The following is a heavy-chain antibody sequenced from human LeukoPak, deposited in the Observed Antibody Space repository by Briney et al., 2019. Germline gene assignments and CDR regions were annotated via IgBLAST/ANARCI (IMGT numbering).Heavy chain of an antibody. Sequence: GGSLRLSCAASGFTVSSYYMSWVRQAPGKGLEWVSIIYNDGSTYYADSVKGRFTISRDIPKNTLYLQMNSLRAEDTAVYYCAIPPPTLTGLPFDYWGQGTLVTVSS. D-gene: IGHD3-9*01. J-gene: IGHJ4*02. CDR3: AIPPPTLTGLPFDY. V-gene: IGHV3-53*01. CDR2: IYNDGST. CDR1: GFTVSSYY.